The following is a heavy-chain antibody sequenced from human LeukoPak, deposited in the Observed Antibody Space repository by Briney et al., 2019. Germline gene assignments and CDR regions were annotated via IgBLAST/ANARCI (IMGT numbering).Heavy chain of an antibody. V-gene: IGHV1-2*02. J-gene: IGHJ4*02. CDR2: INPNSGGT. Sequence: ASVKVSCKASGYTFTDYYMHWVRQAPGQGLEWMGWINPNSGGTNYAQSFQGRVTMTRDTSISTAYMELSRLRPDDTAVYYCARDLTGRSDYWGQGTLVTVSS. CDR3: ARDLTGRSDY. CDR1: GYTFTDYY. D-gene: IGHD3-9*01.